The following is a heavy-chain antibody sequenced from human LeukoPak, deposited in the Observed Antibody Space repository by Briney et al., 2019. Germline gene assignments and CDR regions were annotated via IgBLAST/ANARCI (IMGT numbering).Heavy chain of an antibody. CDR2: IYSGGST. D-gene: IGHD3-9*01. CDR3: ASPEYDILTGHDAFDI. Sequence: SGGSLRLSCAASGFTVTSNYMSWVRQAPGKGLEWVPVIYSGGSTYYADSVKGRFTISRDNSKNTLYLQMNSLRAEDTAVYCCASPEYDILTGHDAFDIWGQGTMVTVSS. J-gene: IGHJ3*02. V-gene: IGHV3-66*01. CDR1: GFTVTSNY.